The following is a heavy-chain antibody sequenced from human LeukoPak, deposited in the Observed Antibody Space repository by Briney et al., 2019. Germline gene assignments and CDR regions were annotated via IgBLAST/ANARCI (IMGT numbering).Heavy chain of an antibody. CDR2: ISSSGSTI. D-gene: IGHD1-26*01. J-gene: IGHJ4*02. V-gene: IGHV3-48*03. CDR3: ARAKWEFFDC. CDR1: GFTFSSYE. Sequence: PGGSLRLSCAASGFTFSSYEMNWVRQAPGKGLEWVSYISSSGSTIYYADSVKGRFTISRDNARNSLYLQMNSLRAEDTAVYYCARAKWEFFDCWGQGTLVTVSS.